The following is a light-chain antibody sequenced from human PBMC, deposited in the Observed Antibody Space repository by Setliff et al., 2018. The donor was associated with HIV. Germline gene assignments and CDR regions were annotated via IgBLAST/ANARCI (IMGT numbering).Light chain of an antibody. Sequence: QSVLPQPASVSGSPGQSITISCTGASSDVGGYNYVSWYQQHPGKAPKLMIYEVINRPSGVSNRFSASKSGNTASLTISGLQAEDEADYYCSSFTSSGTYVFGTGTKVTVL. V-gene: IGLV2-14*01. J-gene: IGLJ1*01. CDR2: EVI. CDR3: SSFTSSGTYV. CDR1: SSDVGGYNY.